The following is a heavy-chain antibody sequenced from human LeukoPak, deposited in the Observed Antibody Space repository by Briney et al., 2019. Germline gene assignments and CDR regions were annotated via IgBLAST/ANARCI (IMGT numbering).Heavy chain of an antibody. CDR2: VYYSGST. V-gene: IGHV4-59*01. Sequence: PLETLSLTCTVSGXSISSYYWSWIRQPPGKGLEWMGYVYYSGSTNYNPSLKSRVTISVDTSKNQFSLKLSSVTAADTAVYYCARDRGEDYVWGSYRLFDYWGQGTLVTVSS. D-gene: IGHD3-16*02. CDR1: GXSISSYY. CDR3: ARDRGEDYVWGSYRLFDY. J-gene: IGHJ4*02.